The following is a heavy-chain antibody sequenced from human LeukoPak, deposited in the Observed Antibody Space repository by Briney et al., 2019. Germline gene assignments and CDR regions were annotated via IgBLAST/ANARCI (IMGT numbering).Heavy chain of an antibody. J-gene: IGHJ4*02. CDR3: VSWAGKYYETSDYFLVSTNS. CDR1: GFTFSKYW. D-gene: IGHD3-22*01. CDR2: ISEDGSSK. V-gene: IGHV3-7*01. Sequence: GGSLRLSCGASGFTFSKYWMSWIRQAPGKGQEWAAHISEDGSSKYYVDSVKDRFTISRDNAKNSLYLQMNSLRVEDSVVYYCVSWAGKYYETSDYFLVSTNSWGQGTLVTVSP.